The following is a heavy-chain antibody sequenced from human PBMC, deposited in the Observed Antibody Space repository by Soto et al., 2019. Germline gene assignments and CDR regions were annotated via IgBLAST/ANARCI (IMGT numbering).Heavy chain of an antibody. CDR1: GYTFTSYG. CDR2: VSAYNGNT. Sequence: ASVNVSFKASGYTFTSYGLSWVRQAPGQGLEVMGLVSAYNGNTNYAQKLQGKVTMTTXXXXXXTXMXLXXXRSDXMAVYYCARGEFTTAYWFDPWGKGTLVTVSS. D-gene: IGHD4-4*01. CDR3: ARGEFTTAYWFDP. J-gene: IGHJ5*02. V-gene: IGHV1-18*03.